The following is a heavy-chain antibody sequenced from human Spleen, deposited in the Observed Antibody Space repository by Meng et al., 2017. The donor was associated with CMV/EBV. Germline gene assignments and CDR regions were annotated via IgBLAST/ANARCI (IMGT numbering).Heavy chain of an antibody. J-gene: IGHJ4*02. CDR3: ARSMIYYDSSGYYY. Sequence: TVSGGSISSYYWSWIRQPPGKGLEWIGYIYYSGSTNYNPSLRSRVTISVDTSKNQFSLKLSSVTAADTAVYYCARSMIYYDSSGYYYWGQGTLVTVSS. V-gene: IGHV4-59*01. D-gene: IGHD3-22*01. CDR1: GGSISSYY. CDR2: IYYSGST.